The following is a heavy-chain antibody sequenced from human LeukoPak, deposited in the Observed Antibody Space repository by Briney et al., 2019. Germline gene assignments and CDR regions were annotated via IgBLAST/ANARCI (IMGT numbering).Heavy chain of an antibody. Sequence: ASVKVSCKASGYTFTSYYIHWVRQAPGQGLEWMGIINPSSGSISYAQKFQGRVTMTRDTSTSTVYMELSSLRSEDTAVYYCARVRGEKGSEFDHWGQGTLVTVSS. CDR1: GYTFTSYY. V-gene: IGHV1-46*01. J-gene: IGHJ4*02. D-gene: IGHD3-10*01. CDR3: ARVRGEKGSEFDH. CDR2: INPSSGSI.